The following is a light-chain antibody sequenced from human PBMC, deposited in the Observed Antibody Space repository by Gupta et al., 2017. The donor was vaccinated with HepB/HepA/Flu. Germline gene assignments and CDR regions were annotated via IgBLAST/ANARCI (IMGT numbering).Light chain of an antibody. J-gene: IGLJ1*01. V-gene: IGLV2-14*03. CDR1: SSDVGAYEY. CDR3: SSYTSTSTYV. Sequence: QSALTQPASVSGSPGQSITISCTGTSSDVGAYEYVSWYQQHPGKAHKLIIKDVTERPAGISNRFSASKSGNTASLTISGRQEEDEADYYCSSYTSTSTYVFGTGTEVTVV. CDR2: DVT.